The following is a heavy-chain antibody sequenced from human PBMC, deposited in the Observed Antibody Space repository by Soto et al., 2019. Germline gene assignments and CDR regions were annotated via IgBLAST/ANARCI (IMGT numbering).Heavy chain of an antibody. V-gene: IGHV4-59*01. J-gene: IGHJ6*02. CDR2: MYNTGST. CDR3: ARDLWGYCGTDCYPLDV. Sequence: QVQLQESGPGLVKPSETLSLTCTVSGGTIRRYDWSWIRQPPGKGLEWIGYMYNTGSTVYNPYFMSRVTISVAPSENQFSLKLNSVTAADTPVYYCARDLWGYCGTDCYPLDVWGQGTTVTVSS. CDR1: GGTIRRYD. D-gene: IGHD2-21*02.